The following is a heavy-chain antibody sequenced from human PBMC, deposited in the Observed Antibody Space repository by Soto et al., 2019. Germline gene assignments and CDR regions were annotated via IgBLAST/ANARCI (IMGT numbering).Heavy chain of an antibody. D-gene: IGHD5-18*01. V-gene: IGHV4-30-4*01. CDR3: ARSAIATHWFFDL. CDR2: IYYSGST. CDR1: GGSISSGDYY. Sequence: SETLSLTCTVSGGSISSGDYYWGWIRQPPGKGLEWIGYIYYSGSTYYNPSLKSRVTISVDTSKNQFSLKLSSVTAADTALYYCARSAIATHWFFDLWGRGTLVTVSS. J-gene: IGHJ2*01.